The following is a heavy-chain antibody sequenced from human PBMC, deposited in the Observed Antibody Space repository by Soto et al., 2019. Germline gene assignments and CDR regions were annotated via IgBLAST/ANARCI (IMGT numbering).Heavy chain of an antibody. D-gene: IGHD3-10*01. CDR2: VYHSGTT. J-gene: IGHJ4*02. V-gene: IGHV4-4*02. Sequence: SETLSLTCAVSGGSISSSNWWSWVRQPPGKGLEWIGDVYHSGTTSYSPSLKSRVTILVDTSKNQFSLKLNSMTAADTAVYYCARDLGTYYPFDFWGPGTLVTVSS. CDR3: ARDLGTYYPFDF. CDR1: GGSISSSNW.